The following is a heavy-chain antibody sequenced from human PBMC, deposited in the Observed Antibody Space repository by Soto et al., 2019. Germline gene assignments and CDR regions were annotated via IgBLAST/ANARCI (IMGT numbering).Heavy chain of an antibody. CDR2: IYYSGST. D-gene: IGHD2-15*01. Sequence: QVQLQESGPGLVKPSETLSLTCTVSGGSISSYYWSWIRQPPGKGLEWSGYIYYSGSTHYNPSLKSRVTTSVDTSKNQFSLKLSSVTAADTAVYYCARCSRRGYCSGGSCPPDAFDIWGQGTMVTVSS. J-gene: IGHJ3*02. CDR3: ARCSRRGYCSGGSCPPDAFDI. CDR1: GGSISSYY. V-gene: IGHV4-59*01.